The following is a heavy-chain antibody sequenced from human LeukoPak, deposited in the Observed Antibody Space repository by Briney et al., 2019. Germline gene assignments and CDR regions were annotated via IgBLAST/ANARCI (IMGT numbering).Heavy chain of an antibody. Sequence: HRASVKVSCKASGYTFTGYYMHWVRQAPGQGLEWMGWINPNSGGTNYAQKFQGRVTMTRDTSISTAYMELSRLRSDDTAVYYCARAPRVDFDWLFLYYFDYWGQGTLVTVSS. J-gene: IGHJ4*02. D-gene: IGHD3-9*01. CDR1: GYTFTGYY. CDR3: ARAPRVDFDWLFLYYFDY. V-gene: IGHV1-2*02. CDR2: INPNSGGT.